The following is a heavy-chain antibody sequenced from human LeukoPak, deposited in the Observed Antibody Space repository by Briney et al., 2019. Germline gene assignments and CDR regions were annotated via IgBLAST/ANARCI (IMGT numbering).Heavy chain of an antibody. V-gene: IGHV3-30-3*01. J-gene: IGHJ3*02. Sequence: GGSLRLSCAASGFTFSSYAMHWVRQAPGKGLEWVAVISYDGSNKYYADSVKGRFTISRDNSKNTLYLQMNSLRAEDTAVYYCARDPDGYNTDDAFDIWGQGTMVTVSS. D-gene: IGHD5-24*01. CDR1: GFTFSSYA. CDR2: ISYDGSNK. CDR3: ARDPDGYNTDDAFDI.